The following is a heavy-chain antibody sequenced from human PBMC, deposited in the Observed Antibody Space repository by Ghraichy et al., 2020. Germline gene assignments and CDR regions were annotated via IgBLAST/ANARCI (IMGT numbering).Heavy chain of an antibody. J-gene: IGHJ2*01. Sequence: SETLSLTCSVSGGSINNYYWSWIRQPPGKGLDWIGFIYHSGSTVYNPSLKSRVTISVDTSKNHFSLRLRSVTAADTAVYYCARADYGDYDWFLDLWGRGTLVTVSS. CDR3: ARADYGDYDWFLDL. V-gene: IGHV4-59*01. CDR2: IYHSGST. D-gene: IGHD4-17*01. CDR1: GGSINNYY.